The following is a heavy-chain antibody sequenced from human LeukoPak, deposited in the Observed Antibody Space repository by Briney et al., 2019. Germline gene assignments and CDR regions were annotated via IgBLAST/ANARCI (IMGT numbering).Heavy chain of an antibody. CDR3: ANRYSSSWYFDY. CDR2: IRTTAEGA. Sequence: GGSLRPSCAASGFSFTDYPMNWVRQAPGKGLEWISNIRTTAEGAKYAYYADSVKGRFTISRDNSKNTLYLHMNSLRAEDTAVYYCANRYSSSWYFDYWGQGTLVTVSS. V-gene: IGHV3-23*01. D-gene: IGHD6-13*01. J-gene: IGHJ4*02. CDR1: GFSFTDYP.